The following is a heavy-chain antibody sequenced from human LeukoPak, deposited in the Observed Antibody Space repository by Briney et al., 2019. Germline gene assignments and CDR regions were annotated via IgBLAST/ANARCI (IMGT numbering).Heavy chain of an antibody. V-gene: IGHV3-7*01. CDR2: IKQDGSEK. Sequence: AGGSLRLSCAASGFTFSSYWMSWVRQAPGKGLEWVANIKQDGSEKYYVDSVKGRFTISRDNAKNSLCLQMNSLRAEDTAVYYCASSGGSSRWFDPWGQGTLVTVSS. CDR3: ASSGGSSRWFDP. D-gene: IGHD2-15*01. J-gene: IGHJ5*02. CDR1: GFTFSSYW.